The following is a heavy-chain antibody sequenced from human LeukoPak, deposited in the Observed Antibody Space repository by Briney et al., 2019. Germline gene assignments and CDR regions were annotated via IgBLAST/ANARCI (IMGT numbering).Heavy chain of an antibody. V-gene: IGHV3-48*02. J-gene: IGHJ6*02. CDR1: GFTFSTYN. D-gene: IGHD4-23*01. CDR2: ISSGSTAI. Sequence: GGSLRLSCAASGFTFSTYNMNWVRQAPGRGLEWVSYISSGSTAIYYADSVNGRFTISRDDAKNSLYLYMNTLSDDDTAVYYCARCSRVVPPSYYYYGMDVWGQGTTVTVSS. CDR3: ARCSRVVPPSYYYYGMDV.